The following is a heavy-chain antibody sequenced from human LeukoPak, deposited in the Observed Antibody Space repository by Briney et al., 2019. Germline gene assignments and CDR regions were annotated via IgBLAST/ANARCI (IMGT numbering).Heavy chain of an antibody. D-gene: IGHD2-2*01. CDR2: INTNTGNP. CDR1: GYTFTSYA. V-gene: IGHV7-4-1*02. CDR3: ARLGFCSSTTCGGAFDY. J-gene: IGHJ4*02. Sequence: ASVKVSCKASGYTFTSYAMNWVRQAPGQGLEWMGWINTNTGNPTYAQGFTGRFVFSLDTSVSTAYLQISSLKAEDTAVYYCARLGFCSSTTCGGAFDYWGQGTLVTVSS.